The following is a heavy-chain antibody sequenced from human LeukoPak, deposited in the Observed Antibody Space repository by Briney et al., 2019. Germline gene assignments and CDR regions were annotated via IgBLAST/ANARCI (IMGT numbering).Heavy chain of an antibody. CDR3: ARAGSGWYVDY. D-gene: IGHD6-19*01. Sequence: GASVKVSCKASGYTFTGYYMHWVRQAPGQGLEWMGWINPNSGGTNNAQKFQGWVTMTRDTSISTAYMELSRLRSDDTAVYYCARAGSGWYVDYWGQGTLVTVSS. CDR1: GYTFTGYY. J-gene: IGHJ4*02. V-gene: IGHV1-2*04. CDR2: INPNSGGT.